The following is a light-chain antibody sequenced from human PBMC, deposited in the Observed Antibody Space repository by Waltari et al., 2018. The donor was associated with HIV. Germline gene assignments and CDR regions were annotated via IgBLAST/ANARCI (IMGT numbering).Light chain of an antibody. V-gene: IGLV1-47*01. CDR3: AAWDNSLSAPV. J-gene: IGLJ3*02. Sequence: QSVLTQPPSASGTPGQRVTISCSGSSSNIGSNYVYWYQKLPGTAPKLLIYRNNQRPSGVPARFSGSKSGTSASLAISGLRSEDEADYYCAAWDNSLSAPVFGGGTKLTVL. CDR2: RNN. CDR1: SSNIGSNY.